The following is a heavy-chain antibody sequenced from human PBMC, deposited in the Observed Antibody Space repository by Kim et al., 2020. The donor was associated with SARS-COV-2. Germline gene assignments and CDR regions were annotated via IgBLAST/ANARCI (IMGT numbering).Heavy chain of an antibody. J-gene: IGHJ6*02. CDR1: GGTFSSYA. Sequence: SVKVSCKASGGTFSSYAISWVRQAPGQGLEWMGRIIPILGIANYAQKFQGRVTITADKSTSTAYMELSSLRSEDTAVYYCARDGHGSGSYYKGRYYYGMDVWGQGTTVTVSS. CDR3: ARDGHGSGSYYKGRYYYGMDV. D-gene: IGHD3-10*01. CDR2: IIPILGIA. V-gene: IGHV1-69*04.